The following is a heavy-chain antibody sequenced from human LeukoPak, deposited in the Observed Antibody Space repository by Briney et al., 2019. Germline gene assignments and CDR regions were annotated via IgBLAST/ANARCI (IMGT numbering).Heavy chain of an antibody. CDR1: GYTFTSYG. D-gene: IGHD2-2*01. J-gene: IGHJ5*02. CDR2: ISAYNGNT. Sequence: ASVKVSCKASGYTFTSYGISWVRQAPGQGLEWMGWISAYNGNTNYAQKLQGRVTMTTDTSTSTAYMELRSLRSDDTAVYYCARAGFSYCSSTSCYNWFDPWGHGTLVTVSP. V-gene: IGHV1-18*01. CDR3: ARAGFSYCSSTSCYNWFDP.